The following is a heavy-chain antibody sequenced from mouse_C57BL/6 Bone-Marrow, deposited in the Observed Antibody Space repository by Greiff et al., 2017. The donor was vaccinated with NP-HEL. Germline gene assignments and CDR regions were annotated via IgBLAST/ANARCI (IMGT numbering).Heavy chain of an antibody. D-gene: IGHD2-3*01. CDR2: IHPNSGST. CDR1: GYTFTSYW. CDR3: AEDGKGPYVMDY. Sequence: QVQLQQPGAELVKPGASVKLSSKASGYTFTSYWMHWVKQRPGQGLEWIGMIHPNSGSTNYNEKFKSKATLTVDKSSSTAYMQLRSLTSEDSAVYYCAEDGKGPYVMDYWGQGTSVTVSS. V-gene: IGHV1-64*01. J-gene: IGHJ4*01.